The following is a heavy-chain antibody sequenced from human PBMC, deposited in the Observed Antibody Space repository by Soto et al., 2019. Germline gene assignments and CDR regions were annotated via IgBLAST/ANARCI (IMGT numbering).Heavy chain of an antibody. CDR3: TRHLADY. CDR1: GFSFSVSA. V-gene: IGHV3-73*01. D-gene: IGHD3-3*02. Sequence: GGSLRLSCAASGFSFSVSAMHWVRQAPGKGLEWLGRIRSKPNSYATAYAASVEGRFTISRDDSKNTAYLQMNSLKTEDTAVYFCTRHLADYWGQGTLVTVSS. J-gene: IGHJ4*02. CDR2: IRSKPNSYAT.